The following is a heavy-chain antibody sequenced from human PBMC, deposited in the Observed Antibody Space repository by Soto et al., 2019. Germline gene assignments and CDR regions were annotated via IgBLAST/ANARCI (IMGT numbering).Heavy chain of an antibody. CDR2: IYHTGTT. V-gene: IGHV4-30-2*04. J-gene: IGHJ6*02. CDR1: GGYS. CDR3: ARRLYYDSRGFKGGGMDV. Sequence: GGYSGHWIRLPPGRGLEWIGFIYHTGTTYYNPSLKSRVTISVDRSKNQFPLKLSSVTAADTAVYYCARRLYYDSRGFKGGGMDVWGQGPTVT. D-gene: IGHD3-22*01.